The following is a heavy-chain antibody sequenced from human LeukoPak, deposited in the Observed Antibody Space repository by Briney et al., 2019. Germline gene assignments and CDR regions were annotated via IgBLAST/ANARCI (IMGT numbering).Heavy chain of an antibody. J-gene: IGHJ6*03. CDR2: FDPEDGET. V-gene: IGHV1-24*01. CDR3: ARDRVTTVVTHYYYYYMDV. Sequence: GASVKVSCKVSGYTLTELSMHWVRQAPGKGLEWMGGFDPEDGETIYAQKFQGRVTMTEDTSTDTAYMELSRLRSDDTAVYYCARDRVTTVVTHYYYYYMDVWGKGTTVTVSS. CDR1: GYTLTELS. D-gene: IGHD4-23*01.